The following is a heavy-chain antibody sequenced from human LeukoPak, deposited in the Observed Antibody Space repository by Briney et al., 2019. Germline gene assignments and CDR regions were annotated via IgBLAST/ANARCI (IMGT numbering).Heavy chain of an antibody. D-gene: IGHD2-2*01. CDR2: IYYSGST. Sequence: SETLSLTCAVYGGSFSGYYWSWIRQPPGKGLEWIGYIYYSGSTNYNPSLKSRVTISVDTSKNQFSLKLSSVTAAATAVYYCARVGGLGSTYLDAFDIWGQGTMVTVSS. CDR1: GGSFSGYY. CDR3: ARVGGLGSTYLDAFDI. J-gene: IGHJ3*02. V-gene: IGHV4-59*08.